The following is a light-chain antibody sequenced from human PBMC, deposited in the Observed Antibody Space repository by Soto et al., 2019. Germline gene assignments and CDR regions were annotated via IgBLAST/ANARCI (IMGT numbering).Light chain of an antibody. CDR1: SSDVGSYNL. CDR2: EGT. Sequence: QSALTQPDAVSGSPGQSITISCTGTSSDVGSYNLVSWYQQHPGKAPKLIIFEGTKRPSGVSNRFSGSKSGNTASLTISGLQAEDEADYFCSSYASGDNVVFGGGTQLTVL. J-gene: IGLJ7*01. CDR3: SSYASGDNVV. V-gene: IGLV2-23*01.